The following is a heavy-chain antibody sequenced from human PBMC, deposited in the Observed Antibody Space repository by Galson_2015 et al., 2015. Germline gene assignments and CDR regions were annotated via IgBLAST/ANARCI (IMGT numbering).Heavy chain of an antibody. CDR3: ARGTPNYYYYYGMDV. V-gene: IGHV3-30-3*01. CDR1: GFTFSSYA. D-gene: IGHD2-2*01. CDR2: ISYDGSNK. J-gene: IGHJ6*02. Sequence: SLRLSCAASGFTFSSYAIHWVRQAPGKGLEWVAIISYDGSNKYYADSVKGRFTISRDNSKNTLFLQMNSLRAEDTAVYYCARGTPNYYYYYGMDVWGQGTTVTVSS.